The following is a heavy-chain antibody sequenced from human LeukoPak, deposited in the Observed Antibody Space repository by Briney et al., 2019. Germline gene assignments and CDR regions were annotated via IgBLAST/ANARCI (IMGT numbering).Heavy chain of an antibody. CDR2: IYYSGST. J-gene: IGHJ4*02. CDR1: GGSISSSSYY. Sequence: SETLSLTCTVSGGSISSSSYYWGWIRQPPGKGLDWIGNIYYSGSTYYNPSLKSRVTISVDTSKNQFSLKLSSVTAADTAVYYCARLMRSDFDYWGQGTLVTVSS. V-gene: IGHV4-39*01. D-gene: IGHD3-16*01. CDR3: ARLMRSDFDY.